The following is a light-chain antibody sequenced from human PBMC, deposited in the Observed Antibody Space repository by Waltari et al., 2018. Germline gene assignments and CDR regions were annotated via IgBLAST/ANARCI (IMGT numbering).Light chain of an antibody. J-gene: IGLJ3*02. CDR3: ASRDDSLNGWV. Sequence: QSVLTQPPSASGTPAQRVTIPCSGSSSNIGNNAVNWYQQLPGPAPKLLIYNEGPRPSGVPDRFSGSRSGPSASLAISGLQSDDEADYYCASRDDSLNGWVFGGGTKLTVL. CDR2: NEG. V-gene: IGLV1-44*01. CDR1: SSNIGNNA.